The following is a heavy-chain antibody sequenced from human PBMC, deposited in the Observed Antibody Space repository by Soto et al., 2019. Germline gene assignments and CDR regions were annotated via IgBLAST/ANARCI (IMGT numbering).Heavy chain of an antibody. D-gene: IGHD3-3*02. V-gene: IGHV1-69*12. CDR2: IMPVFATP. Sequence: QVQLVQSGAEVKKPGSSVKVSCKASGGTFRTSAISWVRQAPGQGLEWVGGIMPVFATPDYAQNFQGRVTITADGSTTTAYLELTSLRTDDTAVYYCARDKDRQQLGGNYYYILDVWGQGTAITVSS. J-gene: IGHJ6*02. CDR1: GGTFRTSA. CDR3: ARDKDRQQLGGNYYYILDV.